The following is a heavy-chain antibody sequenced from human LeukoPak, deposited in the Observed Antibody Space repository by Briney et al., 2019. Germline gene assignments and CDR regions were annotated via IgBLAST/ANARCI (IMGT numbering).Heavy chain of an antibody. V-gene: IGHV3-30*02. CDR2: IRYDGSNK. Sequence: PGGSPRLSCAASGFTFSSSGMHWVRQAPGKGLEWVAFIRYDGSNKYYADSVKGRFTISRDNSKNTLYLQMNSLRADDTAVYYCAKSVAGINWFDPWGQGTLVTVSS. D-gene: IGHD6-19*01. J-gene: IGHJ5*02. CDR3: AKSVAGINWFDP. CDR1: GFTFSSSG.